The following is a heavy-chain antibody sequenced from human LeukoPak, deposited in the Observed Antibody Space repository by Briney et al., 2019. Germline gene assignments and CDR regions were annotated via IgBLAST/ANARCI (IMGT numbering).Heavy chain of an antibody. CDR1: GFTFSDYY. J-gene: IGHJ6*02. Sequence: PGGSLRLSCAASGFTFSDYYMSWIRQAPGKGLEWVSYISSSSSYTNYPDSVKGRFTISRENAKNSLYLQMNSLRDGDTAVYYCARDVSGYGMDVWGQGTTVTVSS. V-gene: IGHV3-11*06. CDR2: ISSSSSYT. D-gene: IGHD7-27*01. CDR3: ARDVSGYGMDV.